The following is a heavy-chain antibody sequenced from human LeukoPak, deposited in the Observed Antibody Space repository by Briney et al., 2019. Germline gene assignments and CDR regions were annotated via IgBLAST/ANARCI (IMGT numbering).Heavy chain of an antibody. CDR1: GFTFSSYS. Sequence: GGSLRLSCAASGFTFSSYSMNWVRQAPGKGLEWVAVISYDGSNKYYADSVKGRFTISRDNSKNTLYLQMNSLRAEDTAVYYCARDHSSSWYRSYYMDVWGKGTTVTVSS. CDR3: ARDHSSSWYRSYYMDV. V-gene: IGHV3-30*03. J-gene: IGHJ6*03. D-gene: IGHD6-13*01. CDR2: ISYDGSNK.